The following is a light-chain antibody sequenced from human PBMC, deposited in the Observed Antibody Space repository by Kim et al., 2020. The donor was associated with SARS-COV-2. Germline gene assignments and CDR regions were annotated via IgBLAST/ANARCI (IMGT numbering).Light chain of an antibody. CDR3: ASWDEGLNGPV. CDR2: SST. J-gene: IGLJ3*02. Sequence: ELTQPPSASGTPGQRVTISCSGTTSNIGSDTVNWYQQFPGTAPKLLIYSSTQRPSGVPDRFSGSKSGTSASLAISALQSEDEADYYCASWDEGLNGPVFGGGTKLTVL. CDR1: TSNIGSDT. V-gene: IGLV1-44*01.